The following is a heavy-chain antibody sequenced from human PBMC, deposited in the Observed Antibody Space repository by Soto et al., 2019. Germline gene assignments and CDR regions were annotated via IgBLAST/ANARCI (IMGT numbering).Heavy chain of an antibody. D-gene: IGHD3-3*01. CDR2: INHSGST. CDR1: SYSISGGFY. CDR3: ARGPTYYDFWSGLKGWFDP. J-gene: IGHJ5*02. Sequence: SETLSLTCAVSSYSISGGFYWAWIRQPPGKGVEWIGEINHSGSTNYNPSLKSRVTISVDTSKNQFSLKLSSVTAADTAVYYCARGPTYYDFWSGLKGWFDPWGQGTLVTVSS. V-gene: IGHV4-34*01.